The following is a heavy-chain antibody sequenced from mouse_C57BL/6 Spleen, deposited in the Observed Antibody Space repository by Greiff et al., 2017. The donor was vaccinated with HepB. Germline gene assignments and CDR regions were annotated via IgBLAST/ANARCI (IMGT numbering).Heavy chain of an antibody. V-gene: IGHV14-4*01. CDR3: TPFITTVPYYFDY. D-gene: IGHD1-1*01. Sequence: EVQLQQSGAELVRPGASVKLSCTASGFNIKDDYMHWVKQRPEQGLEWIGWIDPENGDTEYASKFQGKATITADTSSNTAYLQLSSLTSEDTAVYYCTPFITTVPYYFDYWGQGTTLTVSS. CDR1: GFNIKDDY. J-gene: IGHJ2*01. CDR2: IDPENGDT.